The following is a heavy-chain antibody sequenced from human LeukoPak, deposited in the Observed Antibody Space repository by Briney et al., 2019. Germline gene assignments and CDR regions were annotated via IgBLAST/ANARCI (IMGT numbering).Heavy chain of an antibody. D-gene: IGHD6-13*01. CDR2: IWHDGSQK. CDR3: ARSGPGYSSRWSSNVFDI. V-gene: IGHV3-33*01. Sequence: GGSLRLSCAASQSTFSTYDMHWVRQDPGKGLEWVAVIWHDGSQKYYADSVKGRFTISRDNSKDTLYLEMNSLRADDTAVYYCARSGPGYSSRWSSNVFDIWGQGTMVTVSS. J-gene: IGHJ3*02. CDR1: QSTFSTYD.